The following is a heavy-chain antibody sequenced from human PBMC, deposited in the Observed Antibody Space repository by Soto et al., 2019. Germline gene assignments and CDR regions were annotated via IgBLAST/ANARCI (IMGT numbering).Heavy chain of an antibody. CDR3: VRDPVALRNRVRVGYFNL. Sequence: QVKLVESGGGVVQPARSLRLSCAASGFVFTTYGMHWVRQAPGKGLEWVGVIWHDGSGTYYADALKGRFTISRDNSKNTLFLKMDSLTVEDTAVYYCVRDPVALRNRVRVGYFNLWGRGTQVTVSS. CDR2: IWHDGSGT. D-gene: IGHD1-26*01. J-gene: IGHJ2*01. CDR1: GFVFTTYG. V-gene: IGHV3-33*01.